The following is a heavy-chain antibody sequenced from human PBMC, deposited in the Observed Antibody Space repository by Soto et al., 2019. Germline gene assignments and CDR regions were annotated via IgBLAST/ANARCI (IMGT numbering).Heavy chain of an antibody. D-gene: IGHD2-8*02. CDR1: GFTFRSYW. Sequence: GGSLRLSCAASGFTFRSYWMSWVRQAPGKGLEWVANIKGDGSERHYVDSVKGRFTISRDNAKNSLFLQMNSLRVEDTAVYYCVRDGCTSDRRAVYGMDVWGPGTTVTVS. J-gene: IGHJ6*02. CDR2: IKGDGSER. CDR3: VRDGCTSDRRAVYGMDV. V-gene: IGHV3-7*03.